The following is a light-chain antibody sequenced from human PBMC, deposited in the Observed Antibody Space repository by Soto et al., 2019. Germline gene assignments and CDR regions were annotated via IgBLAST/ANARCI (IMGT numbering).Light chain of an antibody. CDR2: LNSDGSH. CDR3: QTWGTARV. Sequence: QPVLTQSPSASAPLGASVKLTCTLSSGHSSYAIAWHQQQPEKGPRYLMKLNSDGSHSKGDGIPDRFSGSSSGAERYLTISSLQSEDEADYYCQTWGTARVFGGGTKVTVL. CDR1: SGHSSYA. J-gene: IGLJ3*02. V-gene: IGLV4-69*01.